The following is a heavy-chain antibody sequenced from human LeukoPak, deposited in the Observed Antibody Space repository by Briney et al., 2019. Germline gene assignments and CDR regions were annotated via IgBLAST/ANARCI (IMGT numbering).Heavy chain of an antibody. J-gene: IGHJ4*02. CDR2: INHSGST. V-gene: IGHV4-34*01. D-gene: IGHD3-22*01. Sequence: SETLSLTCAVYGGSFSGYYWSWIRQPPGKGLEWIGEINHSGSTNYNPSLKSRVTISVDTSKNQFSPKLSSVTAADTAVYYCARGRYYYDSSGYYREYYFDYWGQGSLVTVSS. CDR1: GGSFSGYY. CDR3: ARGRYYYDSSGYYREYYFDY.